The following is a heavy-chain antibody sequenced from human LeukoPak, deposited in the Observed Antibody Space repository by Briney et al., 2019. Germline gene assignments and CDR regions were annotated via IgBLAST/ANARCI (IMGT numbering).Heavy chain of an antibody. D-gene: IGHD5-12*01. CDR2: INPSSGST. V-gene: IGHV1-46*01. Sequence: GASVKVSCKASGSTFTRYYIHWVRQAPGQGLDWMGMINPSSGSTRFAQMFQDRVTMTRDTSTSTAYMELRSLRSDDTAVYYCARYYSGYDPAFDYWGQGTLVTVSS. CDR3: ARYYSGYDPAFDY. J-gene: IGHJ4*02. CDR1: GSTFTRYY.